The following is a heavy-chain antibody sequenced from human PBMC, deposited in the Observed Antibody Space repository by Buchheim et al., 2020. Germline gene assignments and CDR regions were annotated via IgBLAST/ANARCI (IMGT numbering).Heavy chain of an antibody. Sequence: QVQLVQSGAEVKKPGASVKVSCKASGYTFTSYYMHWVRQAPGQGPEWMGIINPSGGSTSYAQKFQGRVTMTRDTATSTVYMELSSLRSEDTAVYYCARVGSSSGYYRWAPGDYWGQGTL. CDR3: ARVGSSSGYYRWAPGDY. CDR2: INPSGGST. J-gene: IGHJ4*02. V-gene: IGHV1-46*01. D-gene: IGHD3-22*01. CDR1: GYTFTSYY.